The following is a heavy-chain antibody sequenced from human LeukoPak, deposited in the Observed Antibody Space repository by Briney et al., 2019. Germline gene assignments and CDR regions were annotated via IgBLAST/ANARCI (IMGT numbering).Heavy chain of an antibody. J-gene: IGHJ4*02. CDR3: AKYSYGYGGY. V-gene: IGHV1-2*02. Sequence: GASVKVSCNASGYTFTGYYIHWVRQAPGQGLEWMGWINPNSGGTNYAQKFQGRVTMTRDTSISTAYMELSRLRSDDTAVYYCAKYSYGYGGYWGQGTLVTVSS. CDR2: INPNSGGT. CDR1: GYTFTGYY. D-gene: IGHD5-18*01.